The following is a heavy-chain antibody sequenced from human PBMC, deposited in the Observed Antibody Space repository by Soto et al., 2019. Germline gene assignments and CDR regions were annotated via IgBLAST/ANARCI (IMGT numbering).Heavy chain of an antibody. J-gene: IGHJ4*02. CDR1: GYSFTSYW. Sequence: PGESLKISCKGSGYSFTSYWIGWVRQMPGKGLEWMGIIYPGDSDTRYSPSFQGQVTISADKSTSTAYLQWSSLKASDTAMYYCARNATESSSGWYSMYGYWGQGTLVTVSS. V-gene: IGHV5-51*01. D-gene: IGHD6-19*01. CDR2: IYPGDSDT. CDR3: ARNATESSSGWYSMYGY.